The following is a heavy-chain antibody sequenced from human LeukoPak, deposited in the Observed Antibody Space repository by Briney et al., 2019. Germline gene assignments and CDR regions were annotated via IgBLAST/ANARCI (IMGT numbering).Heavy chain of an antibody. Sequence: SETLSLTCTVSGGSISSSSYYWGWIRQPPGKGLEWIGSIYYSGSTYYNPSLKSRVTISVDTSKNQFSLKLSSVTAADTAVYYCASRVVPAAIFSGRKVLNWFDPWGQGTLVTVSS. CDR2: IYYSGST. J-gene: IGHJ5*02. CDR1: GGSISSSSYY. CDR3: ASRVVPAAIFSGRKVLNWFDP. D-gene: IGHD2-2*01. V-gene: IGHV4-39*07.